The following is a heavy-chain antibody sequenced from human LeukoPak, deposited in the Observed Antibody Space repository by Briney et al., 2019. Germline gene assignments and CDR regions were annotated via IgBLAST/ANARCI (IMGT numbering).Heavy chain of an antibody. V-gene: IGHV4-4*07. Sequence: PAETLSLNCTVSSDFISSHYWSWIRQPAGKGLEGIGRMYTRGSSNYNPSLKSRVTMSVDTSKNQFSLKLSSVTAADTAVYYCVRDSESWRAFDIWGQGTMVTVSS. J-gene: IGHJ3*02. CDR2: MYTRGSS. D-gene: IGHD1-26*01. CDR1: SDFISSHY. CDR3: VRDSESWRAFDI.